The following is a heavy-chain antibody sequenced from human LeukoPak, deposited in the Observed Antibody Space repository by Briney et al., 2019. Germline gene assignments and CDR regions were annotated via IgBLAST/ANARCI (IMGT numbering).Heavy chain of an antibody. CDR3: VGLDWDLDL. J-gene: IGHJ2*01. V-gene: IGHV3-7*02. CDR2: IKLDGSAK. Sequence: PGGSLRLSCTASGFTLSSSHWLTWVRQAPGKGLEWVANIKLDGSAKYYVDSVKGRFTISTDNARTSLYLQMNSLRVEDTAVYYCVGLDWDLDLWGRGTLVTVSS. CDR1: GFTLSSSHW.